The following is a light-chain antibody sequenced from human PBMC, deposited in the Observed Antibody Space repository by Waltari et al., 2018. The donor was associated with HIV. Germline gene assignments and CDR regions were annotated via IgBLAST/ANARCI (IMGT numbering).Light chain of an antibody. CDR2: GAS. CDR3: QQYGTSPPTT. Sequence: DIELTQSPGPLSLSPGDSATLSCRASESVSTFVAWYRQRPGQAPRLLIYGASIRSTGIPDRFSGSGSGTDFTLTISRLEPEDFAVYYCQQYGTSPPTTFGQGTRLEIK. V-gene: IGKV3-20*01. CDR1: ESVSTF. J-gene: IGKJ5*01.